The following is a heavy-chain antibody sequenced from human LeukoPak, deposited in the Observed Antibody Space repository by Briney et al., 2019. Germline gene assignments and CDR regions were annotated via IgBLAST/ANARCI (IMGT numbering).Heavy chain of an antibody. CDR2: IYYSGST. V-gene: IGHV4-31*03. CDR1: GGFISSGGYY. J-gene: IGHJ4*02. CDR3: ARERVYSSSYFDY. D-gene: IGHD6-6*01. Sequence: SQTLSLTCTVSGGFISSGGYYWSWIRQHPGKGLEWIGYIYYSGSTYYNPSLKSRVTISVDTSKNQFSLKLSSVTAADTAVYYCARERVYSSSYFDYWGQGTLVTVSS.